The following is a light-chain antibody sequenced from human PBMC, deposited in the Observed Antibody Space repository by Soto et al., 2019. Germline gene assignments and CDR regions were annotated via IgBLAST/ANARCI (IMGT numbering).Light chain of an antibody. J-gene: IGLJ1*01. CDR2: EGY. V-gene: IGLV2-23*01. Sequence: QSALTQPASVSGSPGQSITISCSGTSGDVGSYNLVSWYQQIPGKAPKLVIYEGYKRPSGVSHRFSGSKSGNTASLTISGLKVEDEADYYCCSSGGSPTYVFGTGTKLTVL. CDR3: CSSGGSPTYV. CDR1: SGDVGSYNL.